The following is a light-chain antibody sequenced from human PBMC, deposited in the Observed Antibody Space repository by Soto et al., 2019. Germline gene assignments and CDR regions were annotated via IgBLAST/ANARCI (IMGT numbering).Light chain of an antibody. CDR3: QQRSNWRHT. CDR1: QKVRSY. CDR2: DAS. Sequence: EVVFTQSPSTLSFSPGERATLSCSASQKVRSYVALDQQKPGQAHTLLIYDASNRATGIPARFSGSGSGTDFHLTTSSLEPEDFAVYYCQQRSNWRHTLRGGSKVDLK. V-gene: IGKV3-11*01. J-gene: IGKJ4*01.